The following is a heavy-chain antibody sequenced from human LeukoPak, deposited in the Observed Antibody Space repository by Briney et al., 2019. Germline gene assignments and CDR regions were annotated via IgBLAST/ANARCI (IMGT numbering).Heavy chain of an antibody. CDR3: AREIFGTGSYPEF. Sequence: PGGALRLSFPSSGFAFITYVMHWVGQAPGRGREGVALIWHDGSHKFYSNSVRGQFTIYRDNSKKTVSLQMNNLRPEDTAVYYCAREIFGTGSYPEFWGQGTLVTVPS. J-gene: IGHJ4*02. D-gene: IGHD3-10*01. V-gene: IGHV3-33*01. CDR2: IWHDGSHK. CDR1: GFAFITYV.